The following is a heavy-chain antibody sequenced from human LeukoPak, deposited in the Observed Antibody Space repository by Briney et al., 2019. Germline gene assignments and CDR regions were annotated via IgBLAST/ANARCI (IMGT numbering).Heavy chain of an antibody. J-gene: IGHJ4*02. CDR3: AKGRRTGFVDY. CDR1: IFVFSEYY. CDR2: IANDGSRQ. D-gene: IGHD1-1*01. Sequence: GGSLRLSCEPSIFVFSEYYMHWVRLAPGKGLEWLAVIANDGSRQFYADSVKGRFTVSRDNSKSLLFLQMESLRHDNTGIYYCAKGRRTGFVDYWGQGALVTVSS. V-gene: IGHV3-30*18.